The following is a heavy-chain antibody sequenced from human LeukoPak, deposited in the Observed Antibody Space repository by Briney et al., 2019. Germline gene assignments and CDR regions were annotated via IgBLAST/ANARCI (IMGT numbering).Heavy chain of an antibody. V-gene: IGHV3-7*01. D-gene: IGHD3-3*01. CDR2: IKQDGSEK. CDR1: GFTFSNYW. Sequence: GGSLRLSCAASGFTFSNYWMSWVRQAPGKGLEWVANIKQDGSEKYYVGSVKGRFTISRDNAKNSLYLQMNSLRAEDTAVYYCAKDFSTAPLRFLEWLPPYYYYGMDVWGQGTTVTVS. J-gene: IGHJ6*02. CDR3: AKDFSTAPLRFLEWLPPYYYYGMDV.